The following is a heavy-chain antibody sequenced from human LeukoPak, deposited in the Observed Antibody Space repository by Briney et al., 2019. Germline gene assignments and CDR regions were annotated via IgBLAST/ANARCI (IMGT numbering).Heavy chain of an antibody. Sequence: GGSLSLSCAASGFTFSNAWMSWVRQAPGKGLEWVGRIKSKTDGGTTDYAAPVKGRFTISRDDSKNTLYLQMNSLKTEDTAVYYCTTGLGCSSTSCCGFDYWGQGTLVTVSS. CDR3: TTGLGCSSTSCCGFDY. D-gene: IGHD2-2*01. J-gene: IGHJ4*02. CDR1: GFTFSNAW. CDR2: IKSKTDGGTT. V-gene: IGHV3-15*01.